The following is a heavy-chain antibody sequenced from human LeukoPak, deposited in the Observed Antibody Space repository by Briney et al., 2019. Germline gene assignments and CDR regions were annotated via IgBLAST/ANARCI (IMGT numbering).Heavy chain of an antibody. Sequence: GGSLRLSCAASGFTFSSYSMNWVRQAPWKGLEWVSSISSSSSYIYYADSVKGRFTISRDNAKNSLYLQMNSLRAEDTAVYYCAREGDSSGWYAYFDYWGQGTLVTVSS. V-gene: IGHV3-21*01. J-gene: IGHJ4*02. CDR2: ISSSSSYI. D-gene: IGHD6-19*01. CDR3: AREGDSSGWYAYFDY. CDR1: GFTFSSYS.